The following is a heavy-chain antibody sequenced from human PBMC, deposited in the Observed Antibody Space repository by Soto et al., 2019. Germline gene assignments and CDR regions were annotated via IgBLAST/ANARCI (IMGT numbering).Heavy chain of an antibody. CDR3: ARGPGGYGYYYYYSGMDV. Sequence: PSETLSLTCAVYGGSFSGYYWSWIRQPPGKGLEWIGEINHSGSTNYNPSLKSRVTISVDTSKNQLSLKLSSVTGADTAVYYWARGPGGYGYYYYYSGMDVWGQGTTVTVSS. CDR1: GGSFSGYY. J-gene: IGHJ6*02. D-gene: IGHD5-18*01. V-gene: IGHV4-34*01. CDR2: INHSGST.